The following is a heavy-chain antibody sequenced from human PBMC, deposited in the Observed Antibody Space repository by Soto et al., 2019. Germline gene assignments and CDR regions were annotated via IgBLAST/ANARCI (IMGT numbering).Heavy chain of an antibody. Sequence: SETLSLTCSVSVGTISGYYWTWIRQPAGKGLEWIGRIYSSGNTKYNPSLQSRVTMSLDTSNNQFSLRLTSVTAADTAVYYCARGQRFSDWFDPWGQGTLVTVSS. CDR3: ARGQRFSDWFDP. V-gene: IGHV4-4*07. D-gene: IGHD3-3*01. CDR2: IYSSGNT. J-gene: IGHJ5*02. CDR1: VGTISGYY.